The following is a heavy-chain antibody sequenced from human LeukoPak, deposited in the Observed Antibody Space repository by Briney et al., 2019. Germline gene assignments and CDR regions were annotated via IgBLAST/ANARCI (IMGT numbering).Heavy chain of an antibody. CDR3: ARENPERYCSGGSCYLYYFDY. CDR1: GFTFSSYW. Sequence: GGSLRLSCAASGFTFSSYWMSWVRQAPGKGLEWVPNIKQDGSEKYYVDSVKGRFTISRDNAKNSLYLQMNSLRAEDTAVYYCARENPERYCSGGSCYLYYFDYWGQGTLVTVSS. V-gene: IGHV3-7*01. D-gene: IGHD2-15*01. CDR2: IKQDGSEK. J-gene: IGHJ4*02.